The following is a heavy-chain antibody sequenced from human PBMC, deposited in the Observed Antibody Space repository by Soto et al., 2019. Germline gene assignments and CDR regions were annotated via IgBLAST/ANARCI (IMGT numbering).Heavy chain of an antibody. CDR2: IIPIFGTA. V-gene: IGHV1-69*13. D-gene: IGHD2-15*01. Sequence: SVKVSCKASGGTFSSYAISWVRQAPGQGLEWMGGIIPIFGTANYAQKFQGRVTITADESTSTAYMELSSLRAEDTAVYYCARDRQTYCSGGSCYPPAPGYWGQGTLVTVSS. CDR1: GGTFSSYA. CDR3: ARDRQTYCSGGSCYPPAPGY. J-gene: IGHJ4*02.